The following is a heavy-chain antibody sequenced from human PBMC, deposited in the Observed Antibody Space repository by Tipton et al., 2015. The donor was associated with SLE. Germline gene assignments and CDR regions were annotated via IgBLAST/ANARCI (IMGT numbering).Heavy chain of an antibody. CDR3: ARGISYGDWFDY. D-gene: IGHD4-17*01. Sequence: TLSLTCTVSGGSISTYYWSWIRQPPGKGLEWIGYIYYSGSTNYNPSLNSRVTISVDTSKNQFSLRLNSVTAADTAVYYCARGISYGDWFDYWGQGTLVTVSS. J-gene: IGHJ4*02. V-gene: IGHV4-59*01. CDR2: IYYSGST. CDR1: GGSISTYY.